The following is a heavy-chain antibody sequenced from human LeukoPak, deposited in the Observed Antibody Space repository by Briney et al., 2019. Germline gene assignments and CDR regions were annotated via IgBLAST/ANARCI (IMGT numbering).Heavy chain of an antibody. CDR1: GFTFSSYA. V-gene: IGHV3-7*04. J-gene: IGHJ4*02. Sequence: GRSLRLSCAASGFTFSSYAMHWVRQAPGKGLEWVANIDQDGSAEYYVDSVKGRFTVSRDNAKNSLYLQINSLRAEDTAVYYCARADNYGSILDYWGRGTLVTVSS. CDR3: ARADNYGSILDY. D-gene: IGHD3-10*01. CDR2: IDQDGSAE.